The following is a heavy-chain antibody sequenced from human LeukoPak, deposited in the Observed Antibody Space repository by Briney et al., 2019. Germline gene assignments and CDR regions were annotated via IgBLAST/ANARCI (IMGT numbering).Heavy chain of an antibody. CDR3: ARRGSYYYDSSGLHFDP. D-gene: IGHD3-22*01. CDR1: GGSISSHY. Sequence: SETLSLTCTVSGGSISSHYWSWIRQPTGKGLEWIGYIYYSGSTNYNPSLKSRVTISVDTSKNQFSLKLSSVTAADTAVYYCARRGSYYYDSSGLHFDPWGQGTPVTVSS. J-gene: IGHJ5*02. V-gene: IGHV4-59*11. CDR2: IYYSGST.